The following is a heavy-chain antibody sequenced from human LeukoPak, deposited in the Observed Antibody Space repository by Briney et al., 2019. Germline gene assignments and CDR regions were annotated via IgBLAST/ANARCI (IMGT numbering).Heavy chain of an antibody. J-gene: IGHJ4*02. V-gene: IGHV4-31*03. D-gene: IGHD2-2*01. CDR3: ARRRYCSSTSCSKNYFDY. Sequence: SVTLSLTCTVSGGSISSGGYYWSWIRQHPGKGLEWIGYIYYSGSTYYNPSLKSRVTISVDTSKNQFSLKLSSVTAADTAVYYCARRRYCSSTSCSKNYFDYWGQGTLVTVSS. CDR1: GGSISSGGYY. CDR2: IYYSGST.